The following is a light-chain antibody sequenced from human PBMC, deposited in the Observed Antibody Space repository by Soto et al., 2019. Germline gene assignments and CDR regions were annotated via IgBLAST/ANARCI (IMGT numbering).Light chain of an antibody. CDR1: SSDVGGYNY. CDR2: EVS. Sequence: QSALIQPASVSGSPGQSITISCSGTSSDVGGYNYVSWYQQHPGKAPKVMIYEVSIRPSGVSNRFSGSKSGNTASLTISGLQAEDEADYYCSSYTTLSNRVFGTGTKLTVL. V-gene: IGLV2-14*01. J-gene: IGLJ1*01. CDR3: SSYTTLSNRV.